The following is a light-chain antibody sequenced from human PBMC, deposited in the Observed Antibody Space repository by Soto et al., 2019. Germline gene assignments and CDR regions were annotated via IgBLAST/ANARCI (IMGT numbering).Light chain of an antibody. CDR3: QYYYGYGLT. Sequence: DIQLTQSPSTLSASVGDRVTITCRASQSISSWLAWYRQKPWKAPNLLIYETSNLESGVPSGFSGTGSGTENTHTNSSVQPDDFATYYSQYYYGYGLTCGQDTKVEIK. J-gene: IGKJ1*01. CDR1: QSISSW. CDR2: ETS. V-gene: IGKV1-5*03.